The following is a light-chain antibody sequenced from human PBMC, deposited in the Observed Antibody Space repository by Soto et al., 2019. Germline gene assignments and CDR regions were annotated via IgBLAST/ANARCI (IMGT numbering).Light chain of an antibody. CDR3: RQYGSSRT. V-gene: IGKV3-20*01. CDR1: QSVSSSY. CDR2: GAS. J-gene: IGKJ1*01. Sequence: EIVLTQSPGTLSLSPGERATLSCRASQSVSSSYLAWYQQKPGQAPRLLIYGASSRATGITVRFSGSGSGTDFTFTISRLEPEDFAVYYCRQYGSSRTFGQGNKVEIK.